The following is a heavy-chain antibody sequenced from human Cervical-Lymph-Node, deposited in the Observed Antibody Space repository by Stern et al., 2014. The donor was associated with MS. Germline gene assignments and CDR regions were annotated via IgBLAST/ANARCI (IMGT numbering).Heavy chain of an antibody. CDR1: GFSLNTSGVG. CDR2: IYWGDDE. Sequence: QVTLRESGPTLVKPTQTLTLTCTFSGFSLNTSGVGVGWIRQPPGNALEWLAVIYWGDDERYSPSLKSRLTITKDTSKKQVVLTMANMDPVDTATYYCVHTTVTFDEAYGLDVWGQGTTVTVSS. CDR3: VHTTVTFDEAYGLDV. J-gene: IGHJ6*02. V-gene: IGHV2-5*02. D-gene: IGHD4-17*01.